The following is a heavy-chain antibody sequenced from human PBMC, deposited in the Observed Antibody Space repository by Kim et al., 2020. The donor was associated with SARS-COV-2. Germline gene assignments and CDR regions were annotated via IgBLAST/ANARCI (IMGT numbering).Heavy chain of an antibody. D-gene: IGHD3-10*01. Sequence: ASVKVSCKASGYTFTSYYMHWVRQAPGQGLEGMGIINPSGGSKSYAQKFQGRVTMSRDTSTSTDYMELSSLRSEETAVYYCARVIGRRDASMVRGGMITGDAFDICGQGTMVTVSS. CDR3: ARVIGRRDASMVRGGMITGDAFDI. CDR2: INPSGGSK. CDR1: GYTFTSYY. V-gene: IGHV1-46*01. J-gene: IGHJ3*02.